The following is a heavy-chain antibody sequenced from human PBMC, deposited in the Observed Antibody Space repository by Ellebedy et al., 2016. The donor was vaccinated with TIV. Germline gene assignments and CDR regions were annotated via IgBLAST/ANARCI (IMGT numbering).Heavy chain of an antibody. V-gene: IGHV3-48*01. CDR1: GFTFSTYS. D-gene: IGHD7-27*01. J-gene: IGHJ4*02. CDR3: AKENWGLGFDH. Sequence: GESLKISCVASGFTFSTYSMNWVRQAPGKGLEWVSYICSSSSTIYYADSVKGRFTVSIDNAKNSLYLQLNSLRSEDTALYYCAKENWGLGFDHWGQGTLVTVSS. CDR2: ICSSSSTI.